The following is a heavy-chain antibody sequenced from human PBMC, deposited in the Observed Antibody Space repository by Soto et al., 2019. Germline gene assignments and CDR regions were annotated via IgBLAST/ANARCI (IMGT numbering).Heavy chain of an antibody. CDR3: PALQYCTNGVCYHYYFDY. Sequence: QVQLVQSGSEVKKPGASVKVSCKVSGYTLTELSMHWVRQAPGTGLEWMGGVDPEDGETIYAQKFQGRVTMTEYTCTDTPYMELSSLRAEETAIYYCPALQYCTNGVCYHYYFDYWRQGTLVPVSS. CDR2: VDPEDGET. CDR1: GYTLTELS. V-gene: IGHV1-24*01. D-gene: IGHD2-8*01. J-gene: IGHJ4*02.